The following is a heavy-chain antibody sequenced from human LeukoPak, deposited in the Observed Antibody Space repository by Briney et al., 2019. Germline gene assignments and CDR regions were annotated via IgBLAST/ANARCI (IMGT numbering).Heavy chain of an antibody. J-gene: IGHJ4*02. Sequence: GGSLRLSRAASGFTFSSYGMHWVRQAPGKGLEWVAVISYDGSNKYYADSVKCRFTISRDNSKNTLYLQMNSLRAEDTAVYYCAYGAFLDYWGQGTLVTVSS. V-gene: IGHV3-30*03. CDR2: ISYDGSNK. CDR1: GFTFSSYG. D-gene: IGHD4-17*01. CDR3: AYGAFLDY.